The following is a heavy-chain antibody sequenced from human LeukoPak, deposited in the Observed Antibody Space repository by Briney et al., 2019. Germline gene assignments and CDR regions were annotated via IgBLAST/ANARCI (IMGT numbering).Heavy chain of an antibody. CDR1: GFTFSSYS. J-gene: IGHJ4*02. CDR2: ISSSSSYI. D-gene: IGHD6-19*01. CDR3: AREDGSGWYFFDY. Sequence: GGSLRLSCAASGFTFSSYSMNWVRQAPGKGLEWVSSISSSSSYIDYADSVKGRFTISRDIAKNSLYLQMNSLRAQDTAVYYCAREDGSGWYFFDYWGQGTLVTVSS. V-gene: IGHV3-21*01.